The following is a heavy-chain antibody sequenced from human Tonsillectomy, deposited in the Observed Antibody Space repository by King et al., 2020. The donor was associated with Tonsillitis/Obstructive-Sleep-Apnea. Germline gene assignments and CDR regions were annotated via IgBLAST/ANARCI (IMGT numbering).Heavy chain of an antibody. Sequence: VQLVESGGGVVQPGRSLRLSCAASGFTFSSYAMHWVRQAPGKGLEWVAVISYDGSNKYYADSVKGRFTISRDDSKNTLYLQMNSLRAEDTAVYYCASFAFDIGGQGTMVTVSS. V-gene: IGHV3-30*04. CDR2: ISYDGSNK. CDR3: ASFAFDI. CDR1: GFTFSSYA. J-gene: IGHJ3*02.